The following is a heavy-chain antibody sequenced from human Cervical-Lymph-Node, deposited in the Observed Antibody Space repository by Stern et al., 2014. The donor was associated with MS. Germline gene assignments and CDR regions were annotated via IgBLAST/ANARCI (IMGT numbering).Heavy chain of an antibody. CDR3: AHLLYTYGYAPDF. CDR2: IFWDDDK. V-gene: IGHV2-5*02. Sequence: QVTLRESGPTLVKPTQTLTLTCTFSGFSLTTTGGGVGWIRQPPGKALECLGLIFWDDDKRYTPSLKSRVTITKDTSKNQVVLTMTNVDPVDTATYYCAHLLYTYGYAPDFWGQGTPVTVSS. D-gene: IGHD5-18*01. CDR1: GFSLTTTGGG. J-gene: IGHJ4*02.